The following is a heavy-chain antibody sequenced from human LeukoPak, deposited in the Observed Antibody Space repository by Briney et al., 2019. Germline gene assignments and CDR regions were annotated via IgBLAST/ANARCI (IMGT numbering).Heavy chain of an antibody. CDR1: GGSFCGYY. V-gene: IGHV4-34*01. Sequence: SETLSLTCGVNGGSFCGYYWNWIRQTPGKGLEWIGSIYYSGSTYYNPSLKSRVTISVDTSKNQFSLKLSSVTAADTAVYYCARAPRDRGYCGATSCFEYMDVWGRGTTVTISS. CDR2: IYYSGST. J-gene: IGHJ6*03. CDR3: ARAPRDRGYCGATSCFEYMDV. D-gene: IGHD2-2*01.